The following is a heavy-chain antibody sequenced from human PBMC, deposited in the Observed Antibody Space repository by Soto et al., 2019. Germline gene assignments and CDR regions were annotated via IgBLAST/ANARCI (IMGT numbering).Heavy chain of an antibody. CDR2: IHYSGST. D-gene: IGHD3-10*01. CDR3: ARLRGYYGSGSPNWFDP. V-gene: IGHV4-59*08. CDR1: GDSISNYY. J-gene: IGHJ5*02. Sequence: SETLSLTCTVSGDSISNYYWSWIRQPPGKGLEWIGYIHYSGSTNYNPSLKSRVTISVDTSKNQFSLKLSSVTAADTAVYYCARLRGYYGSGSPNWFDPWGQGTLVTVSS.